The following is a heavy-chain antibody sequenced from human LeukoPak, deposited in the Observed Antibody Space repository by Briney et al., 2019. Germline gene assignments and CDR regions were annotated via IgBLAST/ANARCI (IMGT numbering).Heavy chain of an antibody. CDR2: IYYSGST. V-gene: IGHV4-59*06. Sequence: PSETLSLTCTVSGGSISSYYWSWIRQHPGKGLEWIGYIYYSGSTYYNPSLKSRVTISVDTSKNQFSLKLSSVTAADTAVYYCARAYYDFWSGYYYDNWSDPWGQGTLVTVSS. D-gene: IGHD3-3*01. CDR3: ARAYYDFWSGYYYDNWSDP. CDR1: GGSISSYY. J-gene: IGHJ5*02.